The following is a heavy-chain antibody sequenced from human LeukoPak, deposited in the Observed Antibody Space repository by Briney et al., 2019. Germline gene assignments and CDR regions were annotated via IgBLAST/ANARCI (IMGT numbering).Heavy chain of an antibody. D-gene: IGHD6-19*01. CDR1: GDSVSNNGAS. Sequence: SQTLSLTCAISGDSVSNNGASWNWIRQSPSRGLEWLGRTYDRTRWYCDYAVSVRSRATINPDTSKNRFSLQLDSVAPENTAVYYCARGGAGWYVSVFDPWGQGTLVTVSS. CDR3: ARGGAGWYVSVFDP. J-gene: IGHJ5*02. CDR2: TYDRTRWYC. V-gene: IGHV6-1*01.